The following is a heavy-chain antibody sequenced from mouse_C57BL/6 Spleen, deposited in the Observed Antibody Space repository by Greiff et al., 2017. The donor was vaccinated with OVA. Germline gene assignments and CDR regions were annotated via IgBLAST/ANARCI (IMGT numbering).Heavy chain of an antibody. Sequence: EVKLMESGPGLAKPSQTLSLTCSVTGYSITSDYWNWIRKFPGNKLEYMGYISYSGSTSYNPSLKSRISITRDTSKNQYYLQVNSVTTEDTATDYCARNDYDVGAMDYGGQGTSVTVSA. CDR3: ARNDYDVGAMDY. V-gene: IGHV3-8*01. D-gene: IGHD2-4*01. CDR2: ISYSGST. CDR1: GYSITSDY. J-gene: IGHJ4*01.